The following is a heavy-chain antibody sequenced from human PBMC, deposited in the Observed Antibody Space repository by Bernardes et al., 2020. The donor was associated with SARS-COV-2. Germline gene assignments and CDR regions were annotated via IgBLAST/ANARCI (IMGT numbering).Heavy chain of an antibody. Sequence: ASVKVSCKASGYTFTSYDINWVRQATGQGLEWMGWMNPNSGNTGYAQKFQGRVTMTRNTSISTAYMELSSLRSEDTAVYYCARNGGYSYGYPPNYYYYGMDVWGQGTTVTVSS. CDR1: GYTFTSYD. CDR2: MNPNSGNT. CDR3: ARNGGYSYGYPPNYYYYGMDV. V-gene: IGHV1-8*01. D-gene: IGHD5-18*01. J-gene: IGHJ6*02.